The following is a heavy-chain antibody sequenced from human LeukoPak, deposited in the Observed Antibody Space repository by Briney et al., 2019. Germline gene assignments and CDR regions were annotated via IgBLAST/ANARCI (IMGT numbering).Heavy chain of an antibody. CDR1: GFTFDDYT. CDR2: ISWDGGGT. V-gene: IGHV3-43*01. J-gene: IGHJ4*02. CDR3: AKGAVGANNGLDY. Sequence: GGSLRLSCAASGFTFDDYTMHWVRQAPGKGLEWVSLISWDGGGTSYADSVKGRFTISRDNSKNSLYLQMNSLRTEDTALYYCAKGAVGANNGLDYWGQGTLVTVSS. D-gene: IGHD1-26*01.